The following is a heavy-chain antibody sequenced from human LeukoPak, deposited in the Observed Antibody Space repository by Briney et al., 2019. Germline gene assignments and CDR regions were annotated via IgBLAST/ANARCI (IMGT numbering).Heavy chain of an antibody. CDR2: IYHSGST. CDR3: ARFSYGDGFEY. D-gene: IGHD4-17*01. V-gene: IGHV4-30-2*01. Sequence: PSQTLSLTCAVSVGSISIGGYSWSWIRQPPGKGLEWIGYIYHSGSTYYNPSLKSRVTISVDRSKTQSSLKLSSVTAADPAVYYCARFSYGDGFEYWRQGPLVRVSS. CDR1: VGSISIGGYS. J-gene: IGHJ4*02.